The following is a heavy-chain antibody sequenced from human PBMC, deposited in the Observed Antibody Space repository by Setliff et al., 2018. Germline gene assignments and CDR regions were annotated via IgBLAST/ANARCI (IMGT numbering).Heavy chain of an antibody. V-gene: IGHV1-2*02. CDR3: AKDGGEVY. D-gene: IGHD2-21*01. CDR2: MNPNSGGT. Sequence: GASVKVSCKASGYTFTSYDINWVRQATGQGLEWMGWMNPNSGGTSYAQKFQGRVTMTRDTSISTAYMELSRLTSDDTAVYYCAKDGGEVYWGQGTLVTVSS. J-gene: IGHJ4*02. CDR1: GYTFTSYD.